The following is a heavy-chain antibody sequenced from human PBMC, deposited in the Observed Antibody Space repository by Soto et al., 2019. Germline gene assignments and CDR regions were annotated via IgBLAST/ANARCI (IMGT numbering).Heavy chain of an antibody. CDR3: AKSNEYQLLNYFDY. J-gene: IGHJ4*02. Sequence: GGSLRLSCAASGFTFSSYGMNWVRQAPGKGLEWVSYITSSSSTIYYADSVKGRFTISRDNSKNTLYLQMNSLRAEDTAVYYCAKSNEYQLLNYFDYWGQGTLVTVSS. CDR1: GFTFSSYG. CDR2: ITSSSSTI. V-gene: IGHV3-48*01. D-gene: IGHD2-2*01.